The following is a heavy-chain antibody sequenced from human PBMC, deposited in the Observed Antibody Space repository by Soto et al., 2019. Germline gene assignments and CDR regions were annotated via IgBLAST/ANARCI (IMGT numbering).Heavy chain of an antibody. D-gene: IGHD3-10*01. J-gene: IGHJ6*02. V-gene: IGHV3-33*01. CDR3: ARDRGFGLRGRDV. Sequence: QVQLVESGGGVVQPGRSLRLSCAASGFIFSTYGMHWVHQAPGKGLEWVAVIWYDGSNKYYGDSVKGRFTISRDNSKNTLYLQMNSLRVEDTAVYYCARDRGFGLRGRDVWGQGTTVIVSS. CDR1: GFIFSTYG. CDR2: IWYDGSNK.